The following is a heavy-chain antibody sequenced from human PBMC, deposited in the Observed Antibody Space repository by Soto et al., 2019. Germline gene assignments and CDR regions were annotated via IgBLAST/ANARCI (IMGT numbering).Heavy chain of an antibody. D-gene: IGHD1-26*01. Sequence: PGGSLSLSCAASGFTFNGYALTWVRQPPGKGLEWVSVIRGSGTTTHYADSVKGRFTISRDNSKNMLYLQMNSLRVEDTAVYYCAKDRRWELIGSYFDSWGQGTLVTVSS. J-gene: IGHJ4*02. V-gene: IGHV3-23*01. CDR3: AKDRRWELIGSYFDS. CDR2: IRGSGTTT. CDR1: GFTFNGYA.